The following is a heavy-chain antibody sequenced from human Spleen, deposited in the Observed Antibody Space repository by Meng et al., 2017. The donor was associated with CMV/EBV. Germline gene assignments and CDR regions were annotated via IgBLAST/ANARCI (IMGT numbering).Heavy chain of an antibody. V-gene: IGHV4-39*07. CDR1: GGSISSSSYY. J-gene: IGHJ6*02. D-gene: IGHD1-26*01. Sequence: GSLRLSCTVSGGSISSSSYYWGWIRQPPGKGLEWIGSIYYSGSTYYNPSLKSRVTISVDTSKNQFSLKLSSVTAADTAVNYCARDLEAYSGSYYTYYYYGMDVWGQGTTVTVSS. CDR2: IYYSGST. CDR3: ARDLEAYSGSYYTYYYYGMDV.